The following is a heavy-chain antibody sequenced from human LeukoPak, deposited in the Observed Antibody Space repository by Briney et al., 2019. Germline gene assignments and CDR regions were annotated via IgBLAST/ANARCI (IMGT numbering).Heavy chain of an antibody. CDR2: ISGSGGST. CDR3: ARGGVDTDQFDY. CDR1: GFTFSSYA. V-gene: IGHV3-23*01. Sequence: GGSLRLSCAASGFTFSSYAMSWVRQAPGKGLEWVSAISGSGGSTYYADSVKGRFTISRDNSKNTLYLQMNSLRAEDTAVYYCARGGVDTDQFDYWGQGTLVTVSS. J-gene: IGHJ4*02. D-gene: IGHD5-18*01.